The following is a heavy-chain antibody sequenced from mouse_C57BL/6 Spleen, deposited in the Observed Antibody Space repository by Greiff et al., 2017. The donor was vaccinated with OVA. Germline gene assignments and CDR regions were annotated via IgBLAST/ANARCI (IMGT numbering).Heavy chain of an antibody. J-gene: IGHJ3*01. V-gene: IGHV3-6*01. CDR3: AREGGNYVWFAY. CDR2: ISYDGSN. Sequence: EVKVEESGPGLVKPSQSLSLTCSVTGYSITSGYYWNWIRQFPGNKLEWMGYISYDGSNNYNPSLKNRISITRDTSKNPFFLKLNSVTTEDTATEYCAREGGNYVWFAYWGQGTLVTVSA. D-gene: IGHD2-1*01. CDR1: GYSITSGYY.